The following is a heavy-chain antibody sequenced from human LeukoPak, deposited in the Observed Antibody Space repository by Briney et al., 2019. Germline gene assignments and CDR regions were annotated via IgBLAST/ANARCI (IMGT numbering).Heavy chain of an antibody. CDR1: GFTFTNYW. J-gene: IGHJ4*02. D-gene: IGHD1-1*01. CDR2: INQDGGTE. Sequence: PGGSLRLSCAAYGFTFTNYWLTWVRQAPGKGLEWVANINQDGGTEYYVDSMKGRFTISRDNAKNLVYLQINSLRAEDTAVYFCARHTLWRFDHWGQGALVTVSS. CDR3: ARHTLWRFDH. V-gene: IGHV3-7*01.